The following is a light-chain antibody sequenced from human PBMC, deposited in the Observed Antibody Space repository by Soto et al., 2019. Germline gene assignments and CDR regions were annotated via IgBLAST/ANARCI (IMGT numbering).Light chain of an antibody. CDR3: QQSYITPPT. Sequence: DIQMTQSPSSLSALVGDRVPITCRRGRDISSYLKGYHQKPAKAPKLFIFAVSTLQSGVPSRLSGSGSWTDFTLTIISLQPEDFATDYCQQSYITPPTFGPGTKVDIK. CDR1: RDISSY. J-gene: IGKJ3*01. CDR2: AVS. V-gene: IGKV1-39*01.